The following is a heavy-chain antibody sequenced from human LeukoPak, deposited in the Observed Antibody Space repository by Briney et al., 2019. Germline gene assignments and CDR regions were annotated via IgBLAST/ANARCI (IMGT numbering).Heavy chain of an antibody. D-gene: IGHD4-17*01. Sequence: KPSETLSLTCAVSGGSISSXXWWSWXRQPPGKGLEWIGEIYHSGSTNYNPSLKSRVTISVDKSKNQFSLKLSSVTAADTAVYYCARDRGDYSFDYWGQGTLVTVSS. CDR3: ARDRGDYSFDY. CDR1: GGSISSXXW. CDR2: IYHSGST. J-gene: IGHJ4*02. V-gene: IGHV4-4*02.